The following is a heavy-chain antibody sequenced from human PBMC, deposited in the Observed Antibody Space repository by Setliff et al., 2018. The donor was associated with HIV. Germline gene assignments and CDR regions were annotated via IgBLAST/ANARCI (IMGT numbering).Heavy chain of an antibody. J-gene: IGHJ6*03. CDR1: GGPIGSSSYY. V-gene: IGHV4-61*02. Sequence: LSLTCTVSGGPIGSSSYYWAWIRQPAGKGLEWIGRIHTSGNTNYNPSLKSRVTMSVDTSKNHFSLKLSSVTAADTAVYYCARDLSGYSYGSYYYYMDVWGKGTTVTVSS. D-gene: IGHD5-18*01. CDR3: ARDLSGYSYGSYYYYMDV. CDR2: IHTSGNT.